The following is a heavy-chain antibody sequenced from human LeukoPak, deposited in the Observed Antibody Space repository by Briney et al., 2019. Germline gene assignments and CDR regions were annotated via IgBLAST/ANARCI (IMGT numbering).Heavy chain of an antibody. CDR1: GFTFSNAW. Sequence: PGGSRRLSCAPSGFTFSNAWMSWVRQAPGKGLECVGRIKSKSDGGSTDYAAPVKGRFTISRDESRNTVYLQMDSLKTEDTAVYYCTTYNWGPSPFDYWGQGTLVTVSS. CDR3: TTYNWGPSPFDY. J-gene: IGHJ4*02. CDR2: IKSKSDGGST. V-gene: IGHV3-15*01. D-gene: IGHD1-20*01.